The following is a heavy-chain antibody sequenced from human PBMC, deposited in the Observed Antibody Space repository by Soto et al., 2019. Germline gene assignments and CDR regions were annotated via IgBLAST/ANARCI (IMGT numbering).Heavy chain of an antibody. Sequence: QITLKESAPTLVKPKQPLTLTCTSSGVSISTDGLCVGWIRQPPGEALEWLALIYLNDEKRYRPSLHNRLTITKDTSRNQVALTMTNMDPVDTSTYYCAHRTTVDPGLNWGQGILVTVSS. CDR2: IYLNDEK. J-gene: IGHJ4*02. V-gene: IGHV2-5*01. CDR3: AHRTTVDPGLN. D-gene: IGHD4-4*01. CDR1: GVSISTDGLC.